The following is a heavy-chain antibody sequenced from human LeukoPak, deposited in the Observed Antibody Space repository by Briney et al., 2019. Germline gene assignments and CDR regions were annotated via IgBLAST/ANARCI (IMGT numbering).Heavy chain of an antibody. CDR1: GYTFTSYA. CDR2: INTNTGNP. J-gene: IGHJ4*02. V-gene: IGHV7-4-1*02. CDR3: ARDWKLYYYDSSGPGGY. Sequence: ASVKVSCKASGYTFTSYAMNWVRQAPGQGLEWMGWINTNTGNPTYAQGFTGQFVFSLDTSVSTAYLQISSLKAEDTAVYYCARDWKLYYYDSSGPGGYWGQGTLVTVSS. D-gene: IGHD3-22*01.